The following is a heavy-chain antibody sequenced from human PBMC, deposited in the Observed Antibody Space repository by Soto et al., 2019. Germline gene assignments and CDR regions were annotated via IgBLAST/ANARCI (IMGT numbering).Heavy chain of an antibody. D-gene: IGHD3-22*01. V-gene: IGHV3-11*06. CDR3: ATYYYDSSGYSHDAFDI. Sequence: PGGSLRLSCAASGFTFIDYYMSWIRQAPGKGLEWVSYISSSSSYTNYADSVKGRFTISRDNAKNSLYLQMNSLRAEDTAVYYCATYYYDSSGYSHDAFDIWGQGTMVTVSS. CDR2: ISSSSSYT. J-gene: IGHJ3*02. CDR1: GFTFIDYY.